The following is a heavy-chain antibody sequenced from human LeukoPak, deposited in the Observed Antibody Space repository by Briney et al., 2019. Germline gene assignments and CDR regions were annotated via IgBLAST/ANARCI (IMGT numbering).Heavy chain of an antibody. Sequence: GGSLRLSCAASGFTFSSYWMHWVRQAPGKGLVWVSRIKSDGSSTSYADSVKGRFTISRDNVKNTLYLQLNSLRAEDTAVYYCARDGSSWSNWLDPWGQGTLVTVSS. CDR1: GFTFSSYW. J-gene: IGHJ5*02. D-gene: IGHD6-13*01. V-gene: IGHV3-74*01. CDR3: ARDGSSWSNWLDP. CDR2: IKSDGSST.